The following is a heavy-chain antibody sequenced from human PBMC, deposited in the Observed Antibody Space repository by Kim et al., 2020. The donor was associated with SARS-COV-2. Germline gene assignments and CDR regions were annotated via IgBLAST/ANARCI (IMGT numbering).Heavy chain of an antibody. CDR2: ISAYNGNT. Sequence: ASVKVSCKASGYTFTSYGISWVRQAPGQGLEWMGWISAYNGNTNYAQKLQGRVTMTTDTSTSTAYMELRSLRSDDTAVYYCARDSSWYGGGGYYYYGMDVWGQGTTVTVSS. CDR3: ARDSSWYGGGGYYYYGMDV. V-gene: IGHV1-18*01. CDR1: GYTFTSYG. J-gene: IGHJ6*02. D-gene: IGHD6-13*01.